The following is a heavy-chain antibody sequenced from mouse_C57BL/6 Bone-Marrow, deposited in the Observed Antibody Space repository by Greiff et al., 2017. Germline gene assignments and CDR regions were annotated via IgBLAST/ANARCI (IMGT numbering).Heavy chain of an antibody. Sequence: QVQLQQSGAELVRPGASVTLSCKASGYTFTDYEMHWVKQTPVHGLEWIGAIDPETGGTAYNQKFKGKAILTADKSSSTAYMELRSLTSEDSAGKYCTRGGFDYWGQGTTRTVSS. CDR3: TRGGFDY. V-gene: IGHV1-15*01. CDR2: IDPETGGT. CDR1: GYTFTDYE. J-gene: IGHJ2*01.